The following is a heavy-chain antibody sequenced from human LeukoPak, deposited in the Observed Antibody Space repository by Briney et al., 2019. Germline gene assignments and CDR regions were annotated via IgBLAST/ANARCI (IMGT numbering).Heavy chain of an antibody. D-gene: IGHD6-19*01. CDR3: AKDRAGWPYDAFDI. CDR1: GFTFSSYG. CDR2: IRYDGSNK. V-gene: IGHV3-30*02. Sequence: GGSLRLSCAASGFTFSSYGMHWVRQAPGKGLEWVAFIRYDGSNKYYADSVKGRFTISRDNSKSTLYLQMNSLRAEDTAVYYCAKDRAGWPYDAFDIWGQGTMVAVSS. J-gene: IGHJ3*02.